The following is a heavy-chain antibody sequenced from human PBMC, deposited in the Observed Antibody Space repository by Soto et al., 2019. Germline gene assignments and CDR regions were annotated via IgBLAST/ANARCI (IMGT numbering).Heavy chain of an antibody. CDR3: AKFGGGWWFKEAIGLFYS. CDR1: GYSITNGYY. J-gene: IGHJ4*02. CDR2: IYHSGST. D-gene: IGHD3-16*01. V-gene: IGHV4-38-2*01. Sequence: SETLSLTCAVSGYSITNGYYWGWIRQPPGMGLEWIGSIYHSGSTSYNPSLRSRVTISVVTSKNQFSLKLRSVTAADTAMYYCAKFGGGWWFKEAIGLFYSWTRGTSVPVSA.